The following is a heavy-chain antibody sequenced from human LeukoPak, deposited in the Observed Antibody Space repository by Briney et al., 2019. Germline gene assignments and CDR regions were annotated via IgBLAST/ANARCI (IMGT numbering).Heavy chain of an antibody. CDR3: ARGGFTTMVRGVIITLDAFDI. CDR1: GYTFTGYY. D-gene: IGHD3-10*01. J-gene: IGHJ3*02. CDR2: INPGGGTT. Sequence: EASVKVSCKASGYTFTGYYIHWVRQAPGQGFEWMGIINPGGGTTTYAQKFQGRVTMTRDTSTSTVYMELSSLRSEDTAVYYCARGGFTTMVRGVIITLDAFDIWGQGTMVTVSS. V-gene: IGHV1-46*01.